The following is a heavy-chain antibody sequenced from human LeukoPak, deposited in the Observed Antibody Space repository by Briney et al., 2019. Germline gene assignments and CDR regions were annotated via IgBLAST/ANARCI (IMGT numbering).Heavy chain of an antibody. V-gene: IGHV1-18*01. D-gene: IGHD6-19*01. CDR1: GYTFTSYG. Sequence: ASVKVSCKASGYTFTSYGISWVRQAPGQGLEWMGWISAYNGNTNYAQKLQGRVTMTTDTSTSTAYMELRSLRSVDTAVYYCARVPGYSSGWYGPDFDYWGQGTLVTVCS. J-gene: IGHJ4*02. CDR3: ARVPGYSSGWYGPDFDY. CDR2: ISAYNGNT.